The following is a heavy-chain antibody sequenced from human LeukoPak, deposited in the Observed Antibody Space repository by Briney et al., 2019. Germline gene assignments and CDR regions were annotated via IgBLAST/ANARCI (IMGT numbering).Heavy chain of an antibody. CDR3: AGGDEWYFDY. V-gene: IGHV4-4*07. CDR2: IYTSGST. Sequence: SETLSLTCTVSGGSISSYYWSWIRQPAGKGLEWIGRIYTSGSTNYNPSLKSRVTISVDKSKNQFSLKLSSVTAADTAVYYCAGGDEWYFDYWGQGTLVTVSS. J-gene: IGHJ4*02. D-gene: IGHD3-3*01. CDR1: GGSISSYY.